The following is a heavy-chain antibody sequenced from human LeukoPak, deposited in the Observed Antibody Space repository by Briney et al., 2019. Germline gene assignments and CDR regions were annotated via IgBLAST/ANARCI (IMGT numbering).Heavy chain of an antibody. CDR3: ARGRSYGNYYYHYLDV. Sequence: SETLSLTCAVWGGPFIGYYGSWIRQPPGKGLEWIGEINHSGSTNYNPSLKGRVTQSVATSQNQFSLKLSSVPAADTAVYYCARGRSYGNYYYHYLDVSWKRRTRSVSS. CDR1: GGPFIGYY. D-gene: IGHD5-18*01. CDR2: INHSGST. V-gene: IGHV4-34*01. J-gene: IGHJ6*03.